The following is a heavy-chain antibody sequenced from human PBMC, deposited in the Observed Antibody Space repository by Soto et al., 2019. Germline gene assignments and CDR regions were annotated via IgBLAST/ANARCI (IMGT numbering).Heavy chain of an antibody. CDR2: ISYDGSNK. J-gene: IGHJ6*02. V-gene: IGHV3-30-3*01. CDR1: GFTFSSYA. D-gene: IGHD2-2*01. Sequence: GGSLRLSCAASGFTFSSYAMHWVRQAPGKGLEWVAVISYDGSNKYYADSVKGRFTISRDNSKNTLYLQMNSLRAEDTAVYYCARGGIGYCSSTSCSPGGHYYYYYGMDVWGQGTTVTVSS. CDR3: ARGGIGYCSSTSCSPGGHYYYYYGMDV.